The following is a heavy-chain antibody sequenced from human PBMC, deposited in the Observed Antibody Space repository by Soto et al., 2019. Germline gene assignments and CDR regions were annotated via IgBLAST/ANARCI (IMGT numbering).Heavy chain of an antibody. J-gene: IGHJ4*02. V-gene: IGHV1-69*01. Sequence: QVQLVQSGAEVKRPGSSVKVSCKISGGTFSNGAFSWVRQAPGQGLEWMGGIIPLFGTPSYAQKFKGRVTVTADESSSSVYMELSSLTSEDTAIYYCANERVGEMATGGYFDYWGQGTLVSVSS. CDR2: IIPLFGTP. CDR1: GGTFSNGA. D-gene: IGHD3-10*01. CDR3: ANERVGEMATGGYFDY.